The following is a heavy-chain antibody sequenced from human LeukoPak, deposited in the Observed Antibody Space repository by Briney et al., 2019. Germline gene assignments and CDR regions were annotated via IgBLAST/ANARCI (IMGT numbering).Heavy chain of an antibody. CDR2: IYNSETT. CDR3: ARVVYSHYWPEGMDV. J-gene: IGHJ6*02. D-gene: IGHD4-11*01. Sequence: ESGPGLAKPSETLSLTCTATGDSISSYYWSWIRQPPGKGLTGIGYIYNSETTNYTPSLESRVTISEDTSKNQFSLMLTSVTAADTAVYYCARVVYSHYWPEGMDVWGQGTTVTVSS. V-gene: IGHV4-59*01. CDR1: GDSISSYY.